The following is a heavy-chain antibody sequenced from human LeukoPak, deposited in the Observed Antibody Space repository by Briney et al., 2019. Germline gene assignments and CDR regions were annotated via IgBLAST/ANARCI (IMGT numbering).Heavy chain of an antibody. V-gene: IGHV1-69*13. CDR1: GGTFSSYA. CDR2: IIPIFGTA. D-gene: IGHD5-18*01. CDR3: AGSYSYGYEYWFDP. Sequence: ASVKVSCKASGGTFSSYAISWVRQAPGQGLEWMGGIIPIFGTANYAQKFQGRVTITADESTSTAYMELSSLRSEDTAVYYCAGSYSYGYEYWFDPWAREPWSPSPQ. J-gene: IGHJ5*02.